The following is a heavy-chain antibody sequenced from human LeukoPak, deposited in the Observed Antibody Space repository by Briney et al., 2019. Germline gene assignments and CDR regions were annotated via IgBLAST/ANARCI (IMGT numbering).Heavy chain of an antibody. CDR2: ISSSSTI. Sequence: PGGSLRLSCAASGFTFSSYSMNWVRQAPGKGLEWVSYISSSSTIYYADSVKGRFTISRDNAKNSLYLQMNSLRAEDTAVYYCARGGYIVGATTADYWGQGTLVTVSS. V-gene: IGHV3-48*04. CDR3: ARGGYIVGATTADY. CDR1: GFTFSSYS. J-gene: IGHJ4*02. D-gene: IGHD1-26*01.